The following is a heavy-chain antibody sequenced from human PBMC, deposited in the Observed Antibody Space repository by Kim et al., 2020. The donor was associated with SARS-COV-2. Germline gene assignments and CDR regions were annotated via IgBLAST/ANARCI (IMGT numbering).Heavy chain of an antibody. D-gene: IGHD4-17*01. CDR3: ANQHDYGGYGFMDV. CDR1: GGSISSSSFY. CDR2: IYYNGNT. J-gene: IGHJ6*02. V-gene: IGHV4-39*07. Sequence: SETLSLTCTVSGGSISSSSFYWGWIRQPPGKGLEWIGNIYYNGNTHYNPSLKSRVTISIDLSKNHFSLRLNSVTAADTAVYFCANQHDYGGYGFMDVWGQGTTVNVSS.